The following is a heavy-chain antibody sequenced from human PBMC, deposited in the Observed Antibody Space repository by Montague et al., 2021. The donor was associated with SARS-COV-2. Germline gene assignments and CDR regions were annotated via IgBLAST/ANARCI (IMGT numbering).Heavy chain of an antibody. D-gene: IGHD4-17*01. J-gene: IGHJ4*02. CDR1: GGSIGSFY. CDR3: ARRYSPTRPSYLRYQGTVTLTMSTAKTQFSLKLKSTSVADAAVDYYSWSRHPWATFSLAY. Sequence: SETLSLTCTVSGGSIGSFYWSWFRQPPGKGLEWIGYIYYSGSNTYSPSLTSRVTISIDTSKNQFSLKVNSVTAADTAVYYCARRYSPTRPSYLRYQGTVTLTMSTAKTQFSLKLKSTSVADAAVDYYSWSRHPWATFSLAYWGQGTLVTVSS. V-gene: IGHV4-59*08. CDR2: IYYSGSN.